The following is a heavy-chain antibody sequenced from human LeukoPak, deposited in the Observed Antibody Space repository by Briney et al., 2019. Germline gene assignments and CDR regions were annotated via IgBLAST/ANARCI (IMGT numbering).Heavy chain of an antibody. D-gene: IGHD5-24*01. CDR2: INPNSGGT. Sequence: GASVKVSCKASGYTFTGYYMHWVRQAPGQGLEWMGWINPNSGGTNYAQRFQGRVTITRDTSISTAYMELSRLRSDDTAVYYCARDKGRDGYTAFDYWGQGTLVTVSS. V-gene: IGHV1-2*02. CDR1: GYTFTGYY. J-gene: IGHJ4*02. CDR3: ARDKGRDGYTAFDY.